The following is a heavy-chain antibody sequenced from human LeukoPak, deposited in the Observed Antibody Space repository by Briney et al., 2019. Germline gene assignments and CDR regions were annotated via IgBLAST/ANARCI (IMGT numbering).Heavy chain of an antibody. CDR2: ISWDGGST. CDR1: GFTFDDYA. D-gene: IGHD3-3*01. J-gene: IGHJ4*02. CDR3: AKDRRRGVFESPGY. V-gene: IGHV3-43D*03. Sequence: GGSLRLSCAASGFTFDDYAMHWVRQAPGKGLEWVSLISWDGGSTYYADSVKGRFTISRDNSKNSLYLQMNSLRAEDTALYYCAKDRRRGVFESPGYWGQGTLVTVSS.